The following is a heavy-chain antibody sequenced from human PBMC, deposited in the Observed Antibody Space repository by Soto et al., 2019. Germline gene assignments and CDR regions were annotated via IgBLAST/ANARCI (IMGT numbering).Heavy chain of an antibody. Sequence: SVKVSCKASGGTFSSYAISWVRQAPGQGLEWMGGIIPIFGTANYAQKFQGRVTITADKSTSTAYMELSSLRSEDTAAYYCATLGYCSGCSCYWFDPWRQGTLVTVSS. D-gene: IGHD2-15*01. CDR3: ATLGYCSGCSCYWFDP. CDR1: GGTFSSYA. J-gene: IGHJ5*02. CDR2: IIPIFGTA. V-gene: IGHV1-69*06.